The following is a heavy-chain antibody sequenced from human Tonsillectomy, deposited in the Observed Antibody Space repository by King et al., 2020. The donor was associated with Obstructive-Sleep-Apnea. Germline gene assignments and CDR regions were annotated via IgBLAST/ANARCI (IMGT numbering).Heavy chain of an antibody. Sequence: VQLVESGGGVVQPGRSLRLSCAASDFSFNRYAIHWVRQAPGKGLEWVAVISIDGSRRHYADSVEGRFTISRDFSKNAVYLQMNSLSAEDTALYYCAREGDGLRWSSFDYWGQGTLVTVSS. V-gene: IGHV3-30*04. D-gene: IGHD4-23*01. J-gene: IGHJ4*02. CDR1: DFSFNRYA. CDR2: ISIDGSRR. CDR3: AREGDGLRWSSFDY.